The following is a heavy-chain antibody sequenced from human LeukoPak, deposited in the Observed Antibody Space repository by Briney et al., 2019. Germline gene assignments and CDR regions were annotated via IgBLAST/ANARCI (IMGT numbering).Heavy chain of an antibody. J-gene: IGHJ3*02. CDR2: ISSSSSTI. D-gene: IGHD3-22*01. V-gene: IGHV3-48*04. CDR1: GFTFSSYS. CDR3: ARVMSSGYYWASGAFDI. Sequence: GGSLRLSCAASGFTFSSYSMNWVRQAPGKGLEWVSYISSSSSTIDYADSVKGRFTISRDNANNSLYLQMNSLRAEDTAVYYCARVMSSGYYWASGAFDIWGQGTMVTVSS.